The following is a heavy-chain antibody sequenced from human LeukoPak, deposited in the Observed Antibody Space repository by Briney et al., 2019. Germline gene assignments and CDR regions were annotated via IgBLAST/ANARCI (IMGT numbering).Heavy chain of an antibody. J-gene: IGHJ5*02. CDR3: ARELADWFDP. CDR1: GGSFSGYY. Sequence: PSETLSLTCAVYGGSFSGYYWSWIRQPPGKGLEWIGEINHSGSTNYNPSLKSRVTISVDTSKNQFSLKLSSVTAADTAVYYCARELADWFDPWGQGTLVTVSS. CDR2: INHSGST. V-gene: IGHV4-34*01.